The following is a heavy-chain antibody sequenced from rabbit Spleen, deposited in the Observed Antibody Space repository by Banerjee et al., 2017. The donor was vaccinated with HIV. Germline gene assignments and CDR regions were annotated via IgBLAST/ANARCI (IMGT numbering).Heavy chain of an antibody. J-gene: IGHJ6*01. CDR1: GVSFSSNYY. CDR3: ARDSGSSFSSYGMDL. D-gene: IGHD8-1*01. V-gene: IGHV1S40*01. CDR2: IDTGSSGFT. Sequence: QSLEESGGDLVKPGASLTLACTASGVSFSSNYYMCWVRQAPGKGLEWIACIDTGSSGFTYFASWAKGRFTISKSSSTSVTLQMISLTAADTATYFCARDSGSSFSSYGMDLWGPGTLVTVS.